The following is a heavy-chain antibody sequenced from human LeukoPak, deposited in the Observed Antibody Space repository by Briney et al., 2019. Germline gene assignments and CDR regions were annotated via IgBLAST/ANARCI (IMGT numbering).Heavy chain of an antibody. V-gene: IGHV4-59*01. D-gene: IGHD1-26*01. J-gene: IGHJ5*02. CDR1: GGSIIGYY. Sequence: SETLSLTCTVSGGSIIGYYWVWVRQSPGKGLEWIGYIHYSGGTNYNPSLQSRVTMSVDTSKNQFSLNLNSVSVADTAVYYCAREATALPFDPWGQGILVTASS. CDR3: AREATALPFDP. CDR2: IHYSGGT.